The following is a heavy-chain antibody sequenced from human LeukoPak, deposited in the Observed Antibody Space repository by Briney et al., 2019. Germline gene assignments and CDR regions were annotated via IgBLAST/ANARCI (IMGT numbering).Heavy chain of an antibody. CDR2: IYHSGTT. J-gene: IGHJ5*02. CDR3: ARGQARLAWFDP. CDR1: GYSISSGYY. D-gene: IGHD6-19*01. V-gene: IGHV4-38-2*02. Sequence: SETLSLTCTVSGYSISSGYYWGWIRQPPGKGLEWIGTIYHSGTTYYDPSLKSRVTMSVDTSKNQFSLRLRSVTAADTAVYYCARGQARLAWFDPWGQGTLVTVSS.